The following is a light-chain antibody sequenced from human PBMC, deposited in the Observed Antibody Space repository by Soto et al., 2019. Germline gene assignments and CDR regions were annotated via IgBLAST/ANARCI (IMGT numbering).Light chain of an antibody. CDR3: QQSYSVPVT. CDR1: QSIATF. V-gene: IGKV1-39*01. J-gene: IGKJ4*01. Sequence: DIQMFQSPSSLSASVGDRVTLTCRASQSIATFLNWYQQKPGKAPKLLIYTASSLQAGVPSRFSGSGSGTDFTLTIDSRQPEDFATYYCQQSYSVPVTFGGGTRVEI. CDR2: TAS.